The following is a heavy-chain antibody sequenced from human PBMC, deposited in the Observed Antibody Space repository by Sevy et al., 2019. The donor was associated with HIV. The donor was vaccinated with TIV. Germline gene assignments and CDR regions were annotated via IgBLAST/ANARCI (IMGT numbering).Heavy chain of an antibody. CDR1: GFTFSDYT. Sequence: GGSLRLSCAASGFTFSDYTMNWVRQAPGKGLEWVASISSNSLYIYYGASMKGRFTISRDNARNSLYLRMNSPRADDTAVYYCAREEGIAVLGFDFDFWGQGTLVTVSS. J-gene: IGHJ4*02. V-gene: IGHV3-21*01. CDR2: ISSNSLYI. D-gene: IGHD6-19*01. CDR3: AREEGIAVLGFDFDF.